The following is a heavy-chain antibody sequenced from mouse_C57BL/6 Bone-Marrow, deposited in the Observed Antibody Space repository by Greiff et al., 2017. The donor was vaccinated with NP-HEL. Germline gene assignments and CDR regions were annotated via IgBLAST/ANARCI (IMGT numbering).Heavy chain of an antibody. CDR3: VSPYDGYYGPWFAY. CDR2: IRSKSNNYAT. CDR1: GFSFNTYA. Sequence: EVQVVESGGGLVQPKGSLKLSCAASGFSFNTYAMNWVRQAPGKGLEWVARIRSKSNNYATYYADSVKDRFTISRDDSESMLYLQMNNLKTEDTAMYYCVSPYDGYYGPWFAYWGQGTLVTVSA. V-gene: IGHV10-1*01. J-gene: IGHJ3*01. D-gene: IGHD2-3*01.